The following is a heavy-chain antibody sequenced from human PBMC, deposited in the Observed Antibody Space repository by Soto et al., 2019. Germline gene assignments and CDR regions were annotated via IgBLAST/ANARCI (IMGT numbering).Heavy chain of an antibody. J-gene: IGHJ3*02. Sequence: SVKVSCKASGGTFSSYAISWVRQAPGEGLEWMGGIIPIFGTANYAQKFQGRVTITADKSTSTAYMELSSLRSEDTAVYYCARSYYYDTSGYFSSADIWGQGTMVTDS. CDR3: ARSYYYDTSGYFSSADI. V-gene: IGHV1-69*06. D-gene: IGHD3-22*01. CDR1: GGTFSSYA. CDR2: IIPIFGTA.